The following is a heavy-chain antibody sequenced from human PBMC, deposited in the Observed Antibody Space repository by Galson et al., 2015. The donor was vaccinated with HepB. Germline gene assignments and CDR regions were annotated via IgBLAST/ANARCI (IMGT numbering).Heavy chain of an antibody. Sequence: SLRLSCAASGFTFSSYAMHWVRQAPGKGLEWVAVISYDGSNKYYADSVKGRFTISRDNSKNTLYLQMNSLRAEDTAVYYCAKASWLRVVVGGIDYWGQGTLVTVSS. J-gene: IGHJ4*02. D-gene: IGHD2-15*01. CDR3: AKASWLRVVVGGIDY. CDR2: ISYDGSNK. CDR1: GFTFSSYA. V-gene: IGHV3-30-3*01.